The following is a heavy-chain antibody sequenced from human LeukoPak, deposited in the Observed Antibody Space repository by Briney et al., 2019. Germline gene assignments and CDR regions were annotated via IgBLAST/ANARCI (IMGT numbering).Heavy chain of an antibody. CDR1: GFTFNDYY. Sequence: GGSLRLSCAASGFTFNDYYMSWIRQASGKGLEWLSYINIGGTNTHYADSVKGRFTISRDNAEKSLYLEMNNLRAEDTAVYYCATDGAGFDTWGQGVLVTVSS. V-gene: IGHV3-11*01. CDR3: ATDGAGFDT. CDR2: INIGGTNT. J-gene: IGHJ5*02.